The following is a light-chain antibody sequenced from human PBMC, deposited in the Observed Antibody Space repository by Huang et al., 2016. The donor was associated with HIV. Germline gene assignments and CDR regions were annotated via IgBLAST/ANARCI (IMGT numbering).Light chain of an antibody. V-gene: IGKV1-39*01. CDR2: ATS. Sequence: DIQMTQSPSSLYASVGDRFTISCRASQIISAYLNWYQHRPGRGPKLLIYATSDLQGGVPSRFSGIRSGTQFTLTISSLQPEDFATYYCQQSYSFPRTFGQGTKLDIK. J-gene: IGKJ2*01. CDR3: QQSYSFPRT. CDR1: QIISAY.